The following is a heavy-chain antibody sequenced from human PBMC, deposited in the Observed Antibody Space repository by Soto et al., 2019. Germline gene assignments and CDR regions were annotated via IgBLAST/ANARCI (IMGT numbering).Heavy chain of an antibody. Sequence: SETLSLTCAVYGGSFSGYYWSWIRQPPGKGLEWIGEINHSGSTNYNPSLKSRVTISVDTSKNQFSLKLSSVTAADTAVYYCARCPAGVRGVRDWFDPWGQGTLVTVSS. D-gene: IGHD3-10*01. CDR3: ARCPAGVRGVRDWFDP. CDR2: INHSGST. V-gene: IGHV4-34*01. J-gene: IGHJ5*02. CDR1: GGSFSGYY.